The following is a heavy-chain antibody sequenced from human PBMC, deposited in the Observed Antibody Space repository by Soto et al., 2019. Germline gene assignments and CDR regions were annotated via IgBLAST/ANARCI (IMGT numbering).Heavy chain of an antibody. CDR1: GYTLTSYY. J-gene: IGHJ3*02. V-gene: IGHV1-46*01. Sequence: ASVKVSCKASGYTLTSYYMHWVRQAPGQGLEWMGIINPSGGSTSYAQKFQGRVTMTRDTSTSTVYMELSSLRSEDTAVYYCARDNDDILTGYSLGAFDIWGQGTMVTVSS. D-gene: IGHD3-9*01. CDR3: ARDNDDILTGYSLGAFDI. CDR2: INPSGGST.